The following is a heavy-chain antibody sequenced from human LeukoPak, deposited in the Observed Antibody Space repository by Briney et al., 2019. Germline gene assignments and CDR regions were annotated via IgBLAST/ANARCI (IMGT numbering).Heavy chain of an antibody. CDR2: INPNSGGT. CDR3: ARALAINVNSGSYDY. Sequence: RASVKVSCKASGYTFTGYYMHWVRQAPGQGLEWMGWINPNSGGTNYAQKFQGRVTMTRDTSISTVYMELSSLRSEDTAVYYCARALAINVNSGSYDYWGQGTLVTVSS. J-gene: IGHJ4*02. V-gene: IGHV1-2*02. D-gene: IGHD1-26*01. CDR1: GYTFTGYY.